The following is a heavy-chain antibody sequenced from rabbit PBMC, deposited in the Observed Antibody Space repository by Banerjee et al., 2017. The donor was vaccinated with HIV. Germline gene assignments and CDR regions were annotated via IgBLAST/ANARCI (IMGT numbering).Heavy chain of an antibody. V-gene: IGHV1S45*01. CDR2: ICAGGSGST. CDR3: ARERRNAYSYGWEGGMDL. J-gene: IGHJ6*01. CDR1: GFSFSGSYY. D-gene: IGHD6-1*01. Sequence: QEQLEESGGGLVKPGASLTLTCTASGFSFSGSYYMCWVRQAPGKGLEWIACICAGGSGSTYYASLATGRFTISKTSSTTVTLQMTSLTAADTATYFCARERRNAYSYGWEGGMDLWGQGTLVTVS.